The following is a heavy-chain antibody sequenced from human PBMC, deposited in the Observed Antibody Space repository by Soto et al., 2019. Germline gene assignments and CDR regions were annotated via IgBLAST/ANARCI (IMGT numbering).Heavy chain of an antibody. D-gene: IGHD5-18*01. Sequence: EVQLVEYGGGLVQPGGSLRLSCAASGFTFSSYWMHWVRQAPGKGLVWVSCIYSDGSGTTYADSVKGRFTISRDNARSTLYLQMNSLRAEDTAVYYCATLNSFGSDYWGRGTLVTVSS. CDR3: ATLNSFGSDY. J-gene: IGHJ4*02. V-gene: IGHV3-74*01. CDR2: IYSDGSGT. CDR1: GFTFSSYW.